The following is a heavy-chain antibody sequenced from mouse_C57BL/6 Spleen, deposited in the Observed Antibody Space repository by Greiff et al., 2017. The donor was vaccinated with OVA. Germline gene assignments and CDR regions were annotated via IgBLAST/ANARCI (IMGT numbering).Heavy chain of an antibody. CDR3: ARGGDGNYGGY. D-gene: IGHD2-1*01. V-gene: IGHV1-85*01. J-gene: IGHJ2*01. Sequence: QVQLQQSGPELVKPGASVKLSCKASGYTFTSYDINWVNQRPGQGLGWIGEILPGIGSLNSTEKFKGKATRTVDTSSSTAYIELNSLTSEDSAVYFCARGGDGNYGGYWGQGTTLTVSS. CDR2: ILPGIGSL. CDR1: GYTFTSYD.